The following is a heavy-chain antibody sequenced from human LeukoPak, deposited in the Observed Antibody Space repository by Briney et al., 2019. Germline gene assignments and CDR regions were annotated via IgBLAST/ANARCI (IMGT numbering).Heavy chain of an antibody. D-gene: IGHD3-22*01. CDR2: ISAYNGNT. J-gene: IGHJ5*02. Sequence: ASVKVSCKASGYTFTSYGISWVRQAPGQGLEWMGWISAYNGNTNYAQKLQSRVTMTTDTSTSTAYMELRSLRSDDTAVYYCARDPSSAYYYDSSGYYPWGQGTLVTVSS. V-gene: IGHV1-18*01. CDR3: ARDPSSAYYYDSSGYYP. CDR1: GYTFTSYG.